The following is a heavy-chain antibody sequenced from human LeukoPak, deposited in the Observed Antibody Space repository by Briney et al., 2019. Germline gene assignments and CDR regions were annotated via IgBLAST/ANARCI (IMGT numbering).Heavy chain of an antibody. V-gene: IGHV3-30*18. Sequence: GGSLRLSCAASGFTFSSYGMHWVRQAPGKGLEWVAVISYDGSDKYYADAVKGRFTISRDNSKDTLYLQMNSLRTEDTAVYYCAKEHYSDSSAYLDYWAREPWSPSPQ. J-gene: IGHJ4*02. CDR3: AKEHYSDSSAYLDY. CDR1: GFTFSSYG. D-gene: IGHD3-22*01. CDR2: ISYDGSDK.